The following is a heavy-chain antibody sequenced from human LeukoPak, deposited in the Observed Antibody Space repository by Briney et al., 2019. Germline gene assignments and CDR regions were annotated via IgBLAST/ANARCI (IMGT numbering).Heavy chain of an antibody. CDR1: GFTFSSYA. V-gene: IGHV3-30-3*01. J-gene: IGHJ4*02. D-gene: IGHD3-10*01. CDR2: ISYDGSNK. CDR3: AREEGYSGYFDY. Sequence: GGSLRLSCAASGFTFSSYAMHWVRQAPGKGLEWVAVISYDGSNKYYADSVKGRFTISRDNSQNTLYLQMNSLRAEDTAVYYCAREEGYSGYFDYWGQGTLVTVSS.